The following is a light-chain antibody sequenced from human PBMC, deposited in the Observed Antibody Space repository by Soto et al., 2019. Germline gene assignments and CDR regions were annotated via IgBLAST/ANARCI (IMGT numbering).Light chain of an antibody. CDR2: EDN. J-gene: IGLJ3*02. Sequence: LTQPHSVSESPGKTVTISCTRSSGSIASNYVQWYQQRPGSAPTTVIYEDNQRPSGVPDRFSGSIDSSSNSVSLTISGLKTEDEADYYCQSYDSSNQGVFGGGTKLTVL. V-gene: IGLV6-57*03. CDR3: QSYDSSNQGV. CDR1: SGSIASNY.